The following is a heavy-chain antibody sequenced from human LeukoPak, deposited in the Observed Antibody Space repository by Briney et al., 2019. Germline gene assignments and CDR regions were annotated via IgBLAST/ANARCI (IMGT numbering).Heavy chain of an antibody. CDR3: ARAIQLWPAFDY. V-gene: IGHV3-7*04. CDR1: GFTFSDYY. D-gene: IGHD5-18*01. J-gene: IGHJ4*02. Sequence: PGGSLRLSCAASGFTFSDYYMSWIRQAPGKGLEWVANIKQDGSEKYYVDSVKGRFTISRDNAKNSLYLQMNSLRAEDTAVYYCARAIQLWPAFDYWGQGTLVTVSS. CDR2: IKQDGSEK.